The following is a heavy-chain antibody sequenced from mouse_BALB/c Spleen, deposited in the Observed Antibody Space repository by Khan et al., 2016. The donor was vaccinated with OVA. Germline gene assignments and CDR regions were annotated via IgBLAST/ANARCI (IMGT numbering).Heavy chain of an antibody. Sequence: QVQLKQSGPGLVAPSQTLSISCTISGFSLTNYGVHWVRQPPGKGLEWLVVIWSDGSTTYNSAPKSRLSISKDNSKCQAFLKMNSLQTDDTAVYYCARRPCYHYYIMDYWGQGTSVTVSS. CDR1: GFSLTNYG. V-gene: IGHV2-6-1*01. CDR3: ARRPCYHYYIMDY. CDR2: IWSDGST. J-gene: IGHJ4*01.